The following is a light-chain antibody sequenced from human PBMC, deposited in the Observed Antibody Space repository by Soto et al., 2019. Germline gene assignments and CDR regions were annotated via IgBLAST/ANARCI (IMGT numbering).Light chain of an antibody. J-gene: IGLJ3*02. Sequence: QSALTQPPSASGSPGKSVTISCTGTRSDVGGYNYVSWYQQYPGRAPKLMFYAVTKLPSGVPDRFSGSKSGNTAALTVSGLQADDEDDYYCSSYAASNNFYFVFGGGTTLTVL. CDR1: RSDVGGYNY. CDR2: AVT. CDR3: SSYAASNNFYFV. V-gene: IGLV2-8*01.